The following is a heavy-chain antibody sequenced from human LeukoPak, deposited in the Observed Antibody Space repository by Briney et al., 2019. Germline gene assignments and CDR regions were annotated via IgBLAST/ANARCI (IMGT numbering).Heavy chain of an antibody. CDR2: INHSGST. J-gene: IGHJ4*02. V-gene: IGHV4-34*01. CDR1: GGSFSGYY. CDR3: ARRSRWFYGDYYFDY. D-gene: IGHD4-17*01. Sequence: SETLSLTCAVYGGSFSGYYWSWIRQPPGKGLEWIGEINHSGSTNYNPSLKSRVTISVDTSKNQFSLKLSSVTVADTAVYYCARRSRWFYGDYYFDYWGQGTLVTVSS.